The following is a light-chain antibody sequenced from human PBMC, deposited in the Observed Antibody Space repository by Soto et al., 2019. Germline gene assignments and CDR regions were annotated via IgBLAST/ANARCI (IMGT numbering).Light chain of an antibody. CDR2: DAS. CDR3: QQRSNWPPIT. Sequence: MMTQSPFTVSVSPGERATLSCRASQSVNSNLAWYQQKPGQAPRLLIYDASNRATGIPARFSGSGSGTDFTLTISSLEPEDFAVYYCQQRSNWPPITFGQGTRLEIK. CDR1: QSVNSN. J-gene: IGKJ5*01. V-gene: IGKV3-11*01.